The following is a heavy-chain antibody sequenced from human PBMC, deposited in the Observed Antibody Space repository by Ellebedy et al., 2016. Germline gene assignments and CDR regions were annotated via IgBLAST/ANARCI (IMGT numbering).Heavy chain of an antibody. CDR2: MSAYNDNT. D-gene: IGHD6-19*01. CDR3: ARVGHSIGCHRF. Sequence: ASVKVSCKASGYTFSNFVISWVRQAPGQGLEWMGWMSAYNDNTKYAQKHRGRVTLTTDTSTCTAYMELRSPRSADSAVYYCARVGHSIGCHRFWGQGTLVTVSS. CDR1: GYTFSNFV. V-gene: IGHV1-18*01. J-gene: IGHJ4*02.